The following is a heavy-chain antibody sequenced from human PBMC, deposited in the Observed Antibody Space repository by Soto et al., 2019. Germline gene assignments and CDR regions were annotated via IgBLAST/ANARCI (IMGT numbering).Heavy chain of an antibody. V-gene: IGHV4-30-2*01. J-gene: IGHJ4*02. D-gene: IGHD3-22*01. CDR2: IYHSGST. CDR3: ARTYYYDSSGYYFFDY. CDR1: GGSLSSGCYS. Sequence: TLSLACAVSGGSLSSGCYSWSWIRQPPGKGLEWIGYIYHSGSTYYNPYLKSRVTISVDRSKNQFSLKLSSVTAAETAVYYCARTYYYDSSGYYFFDYWGQATLVTVSS.